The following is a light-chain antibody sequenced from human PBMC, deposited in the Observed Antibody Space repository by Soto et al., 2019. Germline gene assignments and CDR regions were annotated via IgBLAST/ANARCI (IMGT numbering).Light chain of an antibody. CDR1: QSVLYSSTNKSY. CDR2: RAS. Sequence: DILMTQSPDSLAVSLGERVTINCKSSQSVLYSSTNKSYLAWYQQKPGEPPKVLIYRASTRESGVPDRFSGSGSGTDFTLTISNVQAEDAAVYYCQQYRSTPLTFGGGTKVDIK. V-gene: IGKV4-1*01. CDR3: QQYRSTPLT. J-gene: IGKJ4*01.